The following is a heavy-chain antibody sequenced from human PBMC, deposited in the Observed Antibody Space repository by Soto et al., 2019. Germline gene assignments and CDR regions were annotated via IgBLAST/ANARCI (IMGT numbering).Heavy chain of an antibody. J-gene: IGHJ5*01. CDR2: ISGSGGSP. D-gene: IGHD3-9*01. V-gene: IGHV3-23*01. Sequence: GGSLRLSCAASGFTFSSYAMSWVRQAPGKGLEWVSTISGSGGSPYYADSVKGRFTISRDNSKSTLDLQMHSPRVEDTALYYCAKGSFYDTPHLFDSWGQGTLVTVSS. CDR1: GFTFSSYA. CDR3: AKGSFYDTPHLFDS.